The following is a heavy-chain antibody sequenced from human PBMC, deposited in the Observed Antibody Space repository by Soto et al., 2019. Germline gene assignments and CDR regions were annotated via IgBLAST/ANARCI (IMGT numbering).Heavy chain of an antibody. CDR3: ARHTARAMVRIYYGMDV. J-gene: IGHJ6*02. Sequence: SVKVSCKASGGTFSSYAISWVRQAPGQGLEWMGGIIPIFGTANYAQKFQGRVTITADESKNTLYLQMNSLRAEDTAVYYCARHTARAMVRIYYGMDVWGQGTTVTVSS. V-gene: IGHV1-69*13. CDR1: GGTFSSYA. D-gene: IGHD3-10*01. CDR2: IIPIFGTA.